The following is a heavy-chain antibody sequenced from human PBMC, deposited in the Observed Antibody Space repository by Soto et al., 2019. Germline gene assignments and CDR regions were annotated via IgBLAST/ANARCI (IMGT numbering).Heavy chain of an antibody. CDR2: INPHSGGT. V-gene: IGHV1-2*02. CDR3: ASDVMGPVYYFYYGMDV. CDR1: GYTFTDYN. Sequence: QVQLVQSGAEVKKPGASVRVSCKASGYTFTDYNIHWVRQAPGQGLEWMGSINPHSGGTNYAQKFQGRVTMTRDTSIRAAYMELSGLRSDDTAVYYCASDVMGPVYYFYYGMDVWGQGTTVTVSS. J-gene: IGHJ6*02. D-gene: IGHD2-21*01.